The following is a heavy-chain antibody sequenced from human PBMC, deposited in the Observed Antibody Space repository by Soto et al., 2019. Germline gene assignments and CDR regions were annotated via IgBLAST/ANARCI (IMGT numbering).Heavy chain of an antibody. CDR3: VKFPHIVVVVAATLWFDP. CDR2: ISGSGGST. CDR1: GFTFSSYA. V-gene: IGHV3-23*01. Sequence: GGSLRLSCAASGFTFSSYAMSWVRQAPGKGLEWVSAISGSGGSTYYADSVKGRFTISIDNSKNTLYLQMNSLRAEDTAVYYCVKFPHIVVVVAATLWFDPWGQGTLVTVSS. D-gene: IGHD2-15*01. J-gene: IGHJ5*02.